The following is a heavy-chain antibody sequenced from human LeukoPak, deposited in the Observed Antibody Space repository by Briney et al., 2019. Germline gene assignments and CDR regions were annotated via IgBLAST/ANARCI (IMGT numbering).Heavy chain of an antibody. D-gene: IGHD2-2*01. CDR3: AREFEGVVVPAALDY. CDR2: ISYDGSNK. J-gene: IGHJ4*02. Sequence: GGSLRLSCAASGFTFSSYAMHWVRQAPGKGLEWVAVISYDGSNKYYAGSVKGRFTISRDNSKNTLYLQMNSLRAEDTAVYYCAREFEGVVVPAALDYWGQGTLVTVSS. V-gene: IGHV3-30-3*01. CDR1: GFTFSSYA.